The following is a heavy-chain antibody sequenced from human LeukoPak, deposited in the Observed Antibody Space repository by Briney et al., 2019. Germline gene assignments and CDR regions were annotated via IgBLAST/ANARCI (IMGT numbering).Heavy chain of an antibody. CDR2: IIPIFGTA. Sequence: ASVKVSCKASGGTFSSYAISWVRQAPGQGLEWMGRIIPIFGTANYAQKFQGRVTITTDESTSTAYMELSSLRSEDTAVYYCASAFWSSDAFDIWGRGTMVTVSS. J-gene: IGHJ3*02. V-gene: IGHV1-69*05. CDR1: GGTFSSYA. CDR3: ASAFWSSDAFDI. D-gene: IGHD2-8*02.